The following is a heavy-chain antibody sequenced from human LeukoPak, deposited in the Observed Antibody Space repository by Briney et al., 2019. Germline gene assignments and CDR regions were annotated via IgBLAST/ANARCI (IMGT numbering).Heavy chain of an antibody. D-gene: IGHD6-19*01. J-gene: IGHJ4*02. CDR2: IWYDGSNK. V-gene: IGHV3-33*01. CDR3: ARAGPGQWLIAF. CDR1: GFTFSSYG. Sequence: GGSLRLSCAASGFTFSSYGMHWVRQAPGKGLEWVAVIWYDGSNKYYADSVKGRFTISSDNSKNTLYLQMNSLRAEDTAVYYCARAGPGQWLIAFWGQGTLVTVSS.